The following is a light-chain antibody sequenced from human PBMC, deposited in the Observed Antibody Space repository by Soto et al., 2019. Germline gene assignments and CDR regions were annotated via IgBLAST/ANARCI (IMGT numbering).Light chain of an antibody. CDR2: GAS. Sequence: EIVMTQSPATPSVSPGVSATLSCRARQCVSSNLAWYQQKPGQSPRLHIYGASTRATGSPARISGSGSETEYSRPISGLQSEDFAVCYCQKYNNWPRTCGQGTKVDIK. CDR3: QKYNNWPRT. V-gene: IGKV3-15*01. CDR1: QCVSSN. J-gene: IGKJ1*01.